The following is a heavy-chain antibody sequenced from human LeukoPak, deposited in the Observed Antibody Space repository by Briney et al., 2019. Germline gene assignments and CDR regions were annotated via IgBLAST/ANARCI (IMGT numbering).Heavy chain of an antibody. V-gene: IGHV4-61*02. CDR3: ARDVGIAAAGTGVDAFDI. Sequence: PSETLSLTCTVSGGSISSGSYSWSWIRQPAGKGLEWIGRFYTSGSTNYNPSLKSRVTISVDTSKNQFSLKLSSVTAADTAVYYCARDVGIAAAGTGVDAFDIWGQGTMVTVSS. CDR1: GGSISSGSYS. D-gene: IGHD6-13*01. J-gene: IGHJ3*02. CDR2: FYTSGST.